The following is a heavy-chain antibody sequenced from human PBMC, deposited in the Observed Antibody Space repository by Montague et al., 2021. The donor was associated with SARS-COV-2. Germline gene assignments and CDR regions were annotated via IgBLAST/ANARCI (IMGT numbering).Heavy chain of an antibody. Sequence: CAISGDSVSSNSAAWNWIRQAPSRGLEWLGRTYYRSKWYNDYAVAVKSRITINPDTSKNQFSLQLNSVTPEDTAVYYCARGGSWLYYFDYWGQGTLVTVSS. D-gene: IGHD6-13*01. CDR2: TYYRSKWYN. CDR3: ARGGSWLYYFDY. CDR1: GDSVSSNSAA. J-gene: IGHJ4*02. V-gene: IGHV6-1*01.